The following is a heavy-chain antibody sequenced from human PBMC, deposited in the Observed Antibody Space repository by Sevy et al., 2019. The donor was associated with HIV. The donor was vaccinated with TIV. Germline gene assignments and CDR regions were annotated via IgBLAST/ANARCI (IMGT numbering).Heavy chain of an antibody. CDR3: ARDPLRGHDDPDDYFDY. CDR1: GYTFTNYV. V-gene: IGHV1-3*01. Sequence: ASVKVSCKASGYTFTNYVMHWVRQAPGQSLEWMGSINAGDGDTKYAQHFQGRVAITWDTSASTAYLELNSLLSEDAALYYCARDPLRGHDDPDDYFDYWGQGTLVTFSS. CDR2: INAGDGDT. J-gene: IGHJ4*02. D-gene: IGHD3-3*01.